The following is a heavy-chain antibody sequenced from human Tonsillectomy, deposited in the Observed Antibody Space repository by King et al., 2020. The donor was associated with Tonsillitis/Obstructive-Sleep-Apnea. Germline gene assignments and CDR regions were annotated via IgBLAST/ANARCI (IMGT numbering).Heavy chain of an antibody. Sequence: VQLVQSGGGVVQPGRSLRLSCAVSGFSFSNSGMHWVRQAPDKGLEWVAVISYDGSYKHSADSVKGRFTISRDNSKNTLYLQMNSLRPDDTAVYYCAKSGPADCWSGYFQSYFYCAMDVWGQGTTVTISS. CDR1: GFSFSNSG. J-gene: IGHJ6*02. CDR3: AKSGPADCWSGYFQSYFYCAMDV. V-gene: IGHV3-30*18. CDR2: ISYDGSYK. D-gene: IGHD3-3*01.